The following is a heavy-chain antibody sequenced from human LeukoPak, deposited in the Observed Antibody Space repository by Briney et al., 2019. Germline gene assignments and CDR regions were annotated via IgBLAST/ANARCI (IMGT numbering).Heavy chain of an antibody. J-gene: IGHJ4*02. CDR3: ARGGRYYDILTGYYRSGASTHYFDY. Sequence: SETLSLTCAVYGGSFSGYYWSWIRQPPGKGLEWIGEINHSGSTNYNPSLKSRGTISVDTSKNHFSLKLSSVTAEDTAVYYCARGGRYYDILTGYYRSGASTHYFDYWGQGTLVTVSS. CDR2: INHSGST. V-gene: IGHV4-34*01. CDR1: GGSFSGYY. D-gene: IGHD3-9*01.